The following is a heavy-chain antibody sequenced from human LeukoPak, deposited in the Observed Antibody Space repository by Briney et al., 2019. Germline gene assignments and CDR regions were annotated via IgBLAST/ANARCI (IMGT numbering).Heavy chain of an antibody. Sequence: ASVKVSCKASGYTFTGYYMHWVRQAPGQGLEWMGWINPNSGGTNYARKFQGRVTMTRDTSISTAYMELSRLRSDDTAVYYCARDSVLRYFDWLSHDAFDIWGQGTMVTVSS. CDR1: GYTFTGYY. V-gene: IGHV1-2*02. D-gene: IGHD3-9*01. CDR3: ARDSVLRYFDWLSHDAFDI. CDR2: INPNSGGT. J-gene: IGHJ3*02.